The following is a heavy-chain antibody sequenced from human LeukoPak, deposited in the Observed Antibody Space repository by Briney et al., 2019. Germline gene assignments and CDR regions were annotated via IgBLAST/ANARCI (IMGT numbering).Heavy chain of an antibody. CDR3: ARSPYYYDSSGSNTFDM. Sequence: GGSLRLSCAASGFTFSSYAMHWVRQAPGKGLEYVSAISSNGGSTYYANSVKGRFTISRDNSKNTLYLQMGSLRAEDMAVYYCARSPYYYDSSGSNTFDMWGQGTMVTVSS. CDR1: GFTFSSYA. J-gene: IGHJ3*02. V-gene: IGHV3-64*01. D-gene: IGHD3-22*01. CDR2: ISSNGGST.